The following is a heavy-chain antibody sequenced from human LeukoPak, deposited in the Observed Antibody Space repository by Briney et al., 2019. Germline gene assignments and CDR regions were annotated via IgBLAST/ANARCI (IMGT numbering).Heavy chain of an antibody. CDR2: ISWNSGFI. J-gene: IGHJ4*02. V-gene: IGHV3-9*01. D-gene: IGHD4-17*01. Sequence: PGGSLRLSCAASGFTFNVYAIHWVRQAPGKGLEWVSGISWNSGFIAYADSAKGRFTISRDNAKNSLYLQMNSLRVEDTDLYYCAKGLGRSYGAFDYWGQGTLVTVSS. CDR1: GFTFNVYA. CDR3: AKGLGRSYGAFDY.